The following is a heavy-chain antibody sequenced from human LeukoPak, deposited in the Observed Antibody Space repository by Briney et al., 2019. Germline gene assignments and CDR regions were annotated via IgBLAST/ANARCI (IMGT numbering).Heavy chain of an antibody. CDR3: ARGGRGYCSSTSCYGNWFDP. CDR2: INAGNGNT. V-gene: IGHV1-3*01. J-gene: IGHJ5*02. CDR1: GYTFTSYA. D-gene: IGHD2-2*01. Sequence: ASVKVSCKASGYTFTSYAMHWVRQAPGQRLEWMGWINAGNGNTKYSQKSQGRVTITRDTSASTAYMELSSLRSEDTAVYYCARGGRGYCSSTSCYGNWFDPWGQGTLVTVSS.